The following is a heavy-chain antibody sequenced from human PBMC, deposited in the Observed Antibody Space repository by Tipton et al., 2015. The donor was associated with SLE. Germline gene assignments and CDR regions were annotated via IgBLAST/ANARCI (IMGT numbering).Heavy chain of an antibody. CDR2: ISSSGSTI. V-gene: IGHV3-48*03. J-gene: IGHJ6*02. CDR1: GFTFGDYA. D-gene: IGHD6-6*01. Sequence: SLRLSCTASGFTFGDYAMNWVRQAPGKGLEWVSYISSSGSTIYYADSVKGRFTISRDNAKNSLYLQMNSLRAEDTAVYYCSHSSSPGYYYYGMDVWGQGTTVTVSS. CDR3: SHSSSPGYYYYGMDV.